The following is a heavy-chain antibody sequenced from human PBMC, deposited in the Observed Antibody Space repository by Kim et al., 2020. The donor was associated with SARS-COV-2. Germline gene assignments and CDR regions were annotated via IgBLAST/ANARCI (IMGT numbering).Heavy chain of an antibody. CDR1: GFTFSSYA. CDR3: ARGGRIQNCEH. V-gene: IGHV3-23*01. D-gene: IGHD5-18*01. J-gene: IGHJ4*02. Sequence: GGSLRLSCAASGFTFSSYAMSWVRQAPGKGLEWVSTISTGGDVTNYGDSVRGRFTISRDSSKNTVYLQMNSLRAEDTAVYYCARGGRIQNCEHWGQGTLV. CDR2: ISTGGDVT.